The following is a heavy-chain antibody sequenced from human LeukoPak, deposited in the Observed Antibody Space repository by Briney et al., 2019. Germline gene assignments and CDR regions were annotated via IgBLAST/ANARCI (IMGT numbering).Heavy chain of an antibody. CDR3: ARGGGYYDSSGYGLDYFDY. J-gene: IGHJ4*02. CDR2: INPNSGGT. Sequence: ASVKVSCKASGYTFTGYYMHWARQAPGQGLEWMGWINPNSGGTNYAQKFQGRVTMTRDTSISTAYMELSRLRSDDTAVYYCARGGGYYDSSGYGLDYFDYWGQGTLVTVSS. V-gene: IGHV1-2*02. D-gene: IGHD3-22*01. CDR1: GYTFTGYY.